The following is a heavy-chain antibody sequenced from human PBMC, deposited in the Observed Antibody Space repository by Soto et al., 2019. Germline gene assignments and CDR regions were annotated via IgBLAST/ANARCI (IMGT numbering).Heavy chain of an antibody. D-gene: IGHD5-18*01. V-gene: IGHV3-23*01. CDR3: AKDVDTAMGLFDY. J-gene: IGHJ4*02. CDR2: ISGSGGST. Sequence: GGSLRLSCAASGFTFSSYAMSWVRQAPGKGLEWVSAISGSGGSTYYADSVKGRFTVSRDNSKNTLYLQMSSLRAEDTAVYYCAKDVDTAMGLFDYWGQGTLVTVSS. CDR1: GFTFSSYA.